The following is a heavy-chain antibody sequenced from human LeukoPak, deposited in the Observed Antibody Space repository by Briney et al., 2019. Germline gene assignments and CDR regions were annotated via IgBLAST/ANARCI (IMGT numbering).Heavy chain of an antibody. CDR1: GGSISSGGYY. V-gene: IGHV4-31*03. J-gene: IGHJ5*02. D-gene: IGHD2/OR15-2a*01. Sequence: PSQTLSLTCTVSGGSISSGGYYWSWIRQHPGKGLEWIGYIYYSGSTYYNPSLKSRVTISVDTSKNQFSLKLSSVTAADTAVYYCARSLSPQGTRFDPWGQGTLVTVSS. CDR2: IYYSGST. CDR3: ARSLSPQGTRFDP.